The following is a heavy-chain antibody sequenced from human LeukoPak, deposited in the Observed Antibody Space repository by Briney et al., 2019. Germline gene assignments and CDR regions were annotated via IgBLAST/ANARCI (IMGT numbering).Heavy chain of an antibody. J-gene: IGHJ3*02. Sequence: SETLSLTCAVYGGSFSGYYWSWIRQPPGKGLEWIGYIYYSGSTNYNPSLKSRVTISVDTSKNQFSLKLSSVTAADTAVYYCARDGGGTYYYDSSGYYYKPGAFDIWGQGTMVTVSS. CDR3: ARDGGGTYYYDSSGYYYKPGAFDI. V-gene: IGHV4-59*01. CDR1: GGSFSGYY. CDR2: IYYSGST. D-gene: IGHD3-22*01.